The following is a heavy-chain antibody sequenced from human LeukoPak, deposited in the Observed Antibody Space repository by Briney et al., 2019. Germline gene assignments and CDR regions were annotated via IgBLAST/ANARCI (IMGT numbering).Heavy chain of an antibody. CDR1: GGSISSYY. CDR2: IYYSGST. CDR3: ARDPGGGSPFDY. J-gene: IGHJ4*02. Sequence: SSETLSLTCTVSGGSISSYYWSWIRQPPGKGLEWIGYIYYSGSTNYNPSLKSRVTISVDTSKNQFSLKLSSVTAADTAVYYCARDPGGGSPFDYWGQGTLVTVSS. D-gene: IGHD2-15*01. V-gene: IGHV4-59*01.